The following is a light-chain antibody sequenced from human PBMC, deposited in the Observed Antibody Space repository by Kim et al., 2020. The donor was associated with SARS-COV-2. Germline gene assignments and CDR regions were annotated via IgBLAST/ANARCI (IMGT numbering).Light chain of an antibody. J-gene: IGLJ3*02. V-gene: IGLV1-44*01. CDR3: AASDDILNGWV. CDR2: SND. Sequence: GQRVTIPGSGTSSNFGVTTVNWYRQRPGTAPQLLIYSNDERPSGVPDRFSGSRSGYSASLAISGLQSDDEADYYCAASDDILNGWVFGGGTQLTVL. CDR1: SSNFGVTT.